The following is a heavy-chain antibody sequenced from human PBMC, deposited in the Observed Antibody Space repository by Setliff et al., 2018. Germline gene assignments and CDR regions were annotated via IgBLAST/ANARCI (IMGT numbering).Heavy chain of an antibody. V-gene: IGHV3-7*03. CDR2: IKQDGSEK. D-gene: IGHD3-10*01. J-gene: IGHJ4*02. CDR1: GGSFGGYY. Sequence: ETLSLTCAVYGGSFGGYYWNWIRQAPGKGLEWVANIKQDGSEKNYADSVKGRFTISRDNARNSLYLQMNSLRAEDTAVYYCAREQFVGDYWGQGTLVTVSS. CDR3: AREQFVGDY.